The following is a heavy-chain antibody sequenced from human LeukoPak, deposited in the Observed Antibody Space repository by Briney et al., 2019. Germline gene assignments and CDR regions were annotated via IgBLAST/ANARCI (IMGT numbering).Heavy chain of an antibody. CDR2: IESDERNK. Sequence: PGGSLRLSCTTSGFTFSSYGIHWVRQAPGKGLEWVSFIESDERNKHYADSVKGRFTISRDNSKNTLFLQMNSLRAEDTAVFYCARGVDYTFDCWGQGTLVTVSS. CDR3: ARGVDYTFDC. CDR1: GFTFSSYG. J-gene: IGHJ4*02. D-gene: IGHD4-11*01. V-gene: IGHV3-33*05.